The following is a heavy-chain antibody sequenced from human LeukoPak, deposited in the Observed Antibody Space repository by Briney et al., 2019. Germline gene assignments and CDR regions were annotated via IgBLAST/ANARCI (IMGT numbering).Heavy chain of an antibody. CDR2: KYSSGST. D-gene: IGHD2-2*01. CDR1: GGSISSYY. Sequence: SETLSLTCTVSGGSISSYYWSWIRQPAGKGLEWIGRKYSSGSTNYNPSLKSRLTMSVDTSKNQFSLKLSSVTAADTAVYYCARGAAAMTLNWFDPWGQGILVTVSS. CDR3: ARGAAAMTLNWFDP. J-gene: IGHJ5*02. V-gene: IGHV4-4*07.